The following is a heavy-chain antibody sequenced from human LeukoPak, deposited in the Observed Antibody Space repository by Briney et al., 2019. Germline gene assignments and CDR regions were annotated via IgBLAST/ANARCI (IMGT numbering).Heavy chain of an antibody. Sequence: GGSLRLSCAASGFTFSSHWMHWVRQAPGKGLQWVAFISYDGSNNYYADSVKGRFTISRDISKNTLYLQMNSLRAEDTAVYYCAKDRGINYLDYWGQGSLVTVSS. CDR3: AKDRGINYLDY. CDR1: GFTFSSHW. J-gene: IGHJ4*02. CDR2: ISYDGSNN. V-gene: IGHV3-30*18. D-gene: IGHD3-10*01.